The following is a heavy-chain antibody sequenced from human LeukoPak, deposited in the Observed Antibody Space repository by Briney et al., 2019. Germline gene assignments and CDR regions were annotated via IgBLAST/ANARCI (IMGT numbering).Heavy chain of an antibody. D-gene: IGHD3-22*01. V-gene: IGHV3-30*02. CDR2: IRSDGNNK. CDR3: ARDTGDYYDSSGYYYAGWFDP. Sequence: GGSLRLSCAASGFTFSSYGMHWVRQAPGKGLEWVAFIRSDGNNKFYADSLKGRFTVYRDNSRNKVYLQMNSLRIEDTAVYYCARDTGDYYDSSGYYYAGWFDPWGQGTLVTVSA. J-gene: IGHJ5*02. CDR1: GFTFSSYG.